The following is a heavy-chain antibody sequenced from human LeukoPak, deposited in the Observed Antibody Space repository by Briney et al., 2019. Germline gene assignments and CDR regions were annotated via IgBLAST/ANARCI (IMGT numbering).Heavy chain of an antibody. J-gene: IGHJ4*02. CDR2: IYYSGST. CDR3: ARVPTDDYVWGSYRYPLYYFDY. CDR1: GGSISSGDYY. D-gene: IGHD3-16*02. V-gene: IGHV4-30-4*01. Sequence: PSQTLSLTCTVSGGSISSGDYYWSWIRQLPGKGLEWIGYIYYSGSTYYNPSLKSRVTISVDTSKNQFSLKLSSVTAADTAVYYCARVPTDDYVWGSYRYPLYYFDYWGQGTLVTVSS.